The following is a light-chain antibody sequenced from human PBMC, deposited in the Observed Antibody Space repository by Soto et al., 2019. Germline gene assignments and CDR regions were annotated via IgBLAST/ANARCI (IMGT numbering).Light chain of an antibody. Sequence: EIVLTQSPGTLSLSPGERATLSCWASQSVSSDYLAWYQRKPGQAPRLLIYAASIRATGIPDRFSGSGSGTDFTLTISRLEPEDFAVYFCHQYGSSPPTFGGGTKVEIK. V-gene: IGKV3-20*01. CDR1: QSVSSDY. CDR3: HQYGSSPPT. J-gene: IGKJ4*01. CDR2: AAS.